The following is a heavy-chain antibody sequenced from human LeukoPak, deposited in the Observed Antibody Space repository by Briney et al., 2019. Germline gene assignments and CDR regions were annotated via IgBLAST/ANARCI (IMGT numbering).Heavy chain of an antibody. CDR1: GFTFSNTW. D-gene: IGHD6-13*01. V-gene: IGHV3-15*01. Sequence: PGGSLRLSCAASGFTFSNTWMRWVRQAPGKGLEWVGRIKSKTDGGTTDYAAPVKGRFTISRDDSRNTLYLHMHSLNTEDTSAYYCTTGLRAADTKGGRGPLVTLSS. CDR2: IKSKTDGGTT. J-gene: IGHJ4*02. CDR3: TTGLRAADTK.